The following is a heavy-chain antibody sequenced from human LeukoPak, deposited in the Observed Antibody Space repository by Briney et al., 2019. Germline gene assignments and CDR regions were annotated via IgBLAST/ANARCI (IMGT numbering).Heavy chain of an antibody. J-gene: IGHJ4*02. Sequence: ASVKVSCKASGYTFTGYYVHWVRQAPGQGLEWMGWINPNNGGTFYAQKFQGRVTMTRDASISTAYMDLSRLTSDDTAVYYCATAAGYSYGFFDYWGQGTLVTVSS. CDR3: ATAAGYSYGFFDY. CDR2: INPNNGGT. CDR1: GYTFTGYY. V-gene: IGHV1-2*02. D-gene: IGHD5-18*01.